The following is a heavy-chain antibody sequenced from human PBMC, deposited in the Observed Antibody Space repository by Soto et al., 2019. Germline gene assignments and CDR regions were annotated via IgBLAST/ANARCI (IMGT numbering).Heavy chain of an antibody. D-gene: IGHD3-3*01. CDR3: ARDRAPYYDFWSGYRPHYYYHGMHV. CDR1: GYTFTSYG. CDR2: ISAYNGNT. J-gene: IGHJ6*02. Sequence: ASVKVSCKASGYTFTSYGISWVRQAPGQGLEWMGWISAYNGNTNYAQKLQGRVTMTTDTSTSTAYMELRSLRSDDTAVYYCARDRAPYYDFWSGYRPHYYYHGMHVWGQGTTVAVSS. V-gene: IGHV1-18*01.